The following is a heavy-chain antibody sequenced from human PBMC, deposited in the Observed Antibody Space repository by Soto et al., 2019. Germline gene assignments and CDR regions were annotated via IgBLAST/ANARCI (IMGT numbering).Heavy chain of an antibody. CDR2: IIPIFGTT. J-gene: IGHJ5*02. CDR3: ARDRTDSGYYTNWLDP. CDR1: GVTFGSDA. Sequence: SVKVSCKASGVTFGSDAITWVRQSPGQGLEWVGRIIPIFGTTNYAQNLQGRVTISADKSTLTSYMELHSLTSDDTALYYCARDRTDSGYYTNWLDPWGQGTQVTVSS. V-gene: IGHV1-69*06. D-gene: IGHD3-22*01.